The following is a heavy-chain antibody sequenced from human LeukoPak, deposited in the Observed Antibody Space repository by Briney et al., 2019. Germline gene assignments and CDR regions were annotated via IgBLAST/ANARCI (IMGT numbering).Heavy chain of an antibody. D-gene: IGHD2-2*01. J-gene: IGHJ4*02. CDR1: GFTFSTYT. Sequence: GGSLRLSCAASGFTFSTYTMNWVRQAPGKGLEWVSSISSSSSYIYYADSVKGRFTISRDHAKNSLYLQMNGPRAEDTAVYYCARDALAAGYRLEWYYFDYWGQGTLVTVSS. V-gene: IGHV3-21*01. CDR2: ISSSSSYI. CDR3: ARDALAAGYRLEWYYFDY.